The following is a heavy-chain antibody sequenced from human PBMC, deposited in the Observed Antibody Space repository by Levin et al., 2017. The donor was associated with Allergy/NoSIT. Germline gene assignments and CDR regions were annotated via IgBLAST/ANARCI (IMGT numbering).Heavy chain of an antibody. Sequence: GWSLRLSCAASGFTFGSYGMTWVRQAPGKGLEWVAGIRETGINTYYPDSVKGRFTISRDNSKNTLYLQMNSLRAEDTAVYYCAKNGDYYYDMDVWGQGTTVTVSS. CDR2: IRETGINT. V-gene: IGHV3-23*01. J-gene: IGHJ6*02. D-gene: IGHD2-8*01. CDR3: AKNGDYYYDMDV. CDR1: GFTFGSYG.